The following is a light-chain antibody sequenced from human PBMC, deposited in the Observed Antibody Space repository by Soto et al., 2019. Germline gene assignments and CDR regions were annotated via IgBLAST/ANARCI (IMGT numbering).Light chain of an antibody. CDR1: QSISSW. CDR3: QQSNSYST. Sequence: DIQMTQSPSTLSASVGDRVTITCRASQSISSWLAWYQQKPGKAPKLLIYKSSSLESGVPSRFSGSGSGTEFTLSISSLQPDDFATYYCQQSNSYSTFGQGTKLEIK. CDR2: KSS. J-gene: IGKJ2*01. V-gene: IGKV1-5*03.